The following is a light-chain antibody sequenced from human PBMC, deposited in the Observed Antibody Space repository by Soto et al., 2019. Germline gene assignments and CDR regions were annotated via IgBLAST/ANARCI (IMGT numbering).Light chain of an antibody. CDR2: EVS. V-gene: IGLV2-18*02. CDR3: SSYTSSSTLV. CDR1: SSDVGYYNR. Sequence: QSALTQPPSVSGSPGQSVTISCTGTSSDVGYYNRVSWYQQPPGTAPKLLIYEVSNRPSGVSNRFSGSKSGYTASLTISGLQAEDEADYYCSSYTSSSTLVFGAGTKLTVL. J-gene: IGLJ1*01.